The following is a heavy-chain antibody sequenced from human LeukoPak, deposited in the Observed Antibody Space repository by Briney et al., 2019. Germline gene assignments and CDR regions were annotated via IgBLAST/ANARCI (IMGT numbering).Heavy chain of an antibody. CDR3: ARDTGALVTHFDY. Sequence: GGSLRLSCAASGFTFSSYWMSWVRQAPGKGLEWVANIKHDEIEKYHVDSVKGRFTISRENAKNSLYLQMNSLRAEDTAVYYCARDTGALVTHFDYWGQGTLVTVSS. J-gene: IGHJ4*02. V-gene: IGHV3-7*03. D-gene: IGHD5-18*01. CDR1: GFTFSSYW. CDR2: IKHDEIEK.